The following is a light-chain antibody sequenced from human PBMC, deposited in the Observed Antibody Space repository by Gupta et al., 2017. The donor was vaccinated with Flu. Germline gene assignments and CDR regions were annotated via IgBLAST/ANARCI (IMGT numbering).Light chain of an antibody. CDR2: GNS. V-gene: IGLV1-40*01. CDR3: QSYDSSMSV. CDR1: SSTIGAGYD. Sequence: QSVLTQPPSVSGAPGQRVTISCTWSSSTIGAGYDVHWYQQLPETAPKLLIYGNSNRPAGVPDRFSGSKSGTSAALAITGLQAEDEDDYYCQSYDSSMSVFGGGTKLTVL. J-gene: IGLJ3*02.